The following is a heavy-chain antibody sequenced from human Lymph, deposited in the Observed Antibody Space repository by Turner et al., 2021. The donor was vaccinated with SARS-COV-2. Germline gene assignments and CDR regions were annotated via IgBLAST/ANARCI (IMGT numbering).Heavy chain of an antibody. CDR3: ARNLGGYGAYYYGMDV. Sequence: EVKLVESWGGLVQPGGSLRLTCAAHGFTFSSYSMNWVRQAPGMGLDCFSYMSISSTTIYYADTVKGHFTISRDYANISLYLQMNSLIYYYTAVYFCARNLGGYGAYYYGMDVWCQWTTVTVSS. J-gene: IGHJ6*02. D-gene: IGHD2-15*01. CDR1: GFTFSSYS. V-gene: IGHV3-48*02. CDR2: MSISSTTI.